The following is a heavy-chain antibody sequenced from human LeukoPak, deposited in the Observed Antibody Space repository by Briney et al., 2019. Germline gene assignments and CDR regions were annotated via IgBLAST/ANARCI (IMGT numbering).Heavy chain of an antibody. CDR2: IYYSGST. CDR1: GGSISSSSYY. V-gene: IGHV4-39*07. J-gene: IGHJ4*02. D-gene: IGHD3-22*01. Sequence: PSETLSLTCTVSGGSISSSSYYWGWIRQPPGKGLEWIGSIYYSGSTYYNPSLKSRVTISVDTSKNQFSLKLSSVTAADTAVYYCAREAERGDSSSYYGYYFDYWGQGALVTVSS. CDR3: AREAERGDSSSYYGYYFDY.